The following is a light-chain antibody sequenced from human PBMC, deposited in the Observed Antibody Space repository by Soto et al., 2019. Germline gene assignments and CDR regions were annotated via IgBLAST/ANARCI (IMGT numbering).Light chain of an antibody. CDR1: QSVSSDY. CDR2: GAS. CDR3: QQAHSFPRT. Sequence: EIVLTQSPGTLSLSPGERAALSCRASQSVSSDYLVWYQQKPGQAPRLLIYGASSRATGIPDRFSGSGSGTDFTLTISRLEPEDFATYYCQQAHSFPRTFGQGTKVEIK. V-gene: IGKV3-20*01. J-gene: IGKJ1*01.